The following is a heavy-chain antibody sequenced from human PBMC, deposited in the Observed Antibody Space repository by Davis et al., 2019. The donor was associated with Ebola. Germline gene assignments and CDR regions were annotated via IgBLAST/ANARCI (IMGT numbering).Heavy chain of an antibody. CDR1: GYTFTSYY. D-gene: IGHD2-21*02. J-gene: IGHJ6*02. CDR2: INPSGGST. V-gene: IGHV1-46*01. Sequence: ASVKVSCKASGYTFTSYYMHWVRQAPGQGLEWMGIINPSGGSTSYAQKFQGRVTMTRDTSTSTVYMELSSLRSEDTAVYYCAREYIVVVTAIPQVDYYYGMDVWGQGTTVTVSS. CDR3: AREYIVVVTAIPQVDYYYGMDV.